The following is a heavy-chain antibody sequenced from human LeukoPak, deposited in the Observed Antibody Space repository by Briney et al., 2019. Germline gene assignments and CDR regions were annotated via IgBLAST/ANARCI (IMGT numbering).Heavy chain of an antibody. V-gene: IGHV1-2*02. CDR1: GYTFTDYY. J-gene: IGHJ4*02. Sequence: EASMKVSCKASGYTFTDYYMHWVRQAPGQGLEWMGWINPKSGDTNFAQKFQGRVTMTRDTSITTAYMELSRLTSDDTAVYYCARDYYGSGSFSGHWGQGTLVTVSS. CDR2: INPKSGDT. CDR3: ARDYYGSGSFSGH. D-gene: IGHD3-10*01.